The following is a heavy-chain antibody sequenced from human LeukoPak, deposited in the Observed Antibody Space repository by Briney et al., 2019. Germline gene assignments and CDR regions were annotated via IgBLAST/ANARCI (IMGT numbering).Heavy chain of an antibody. D-gene: IGHD3-22*01. CDR2: MKRDGSEK. J-gene: IGHJ6*03. V-gene: IGHV3-7*01. Sequence: GGSLRLSCAVSGFTFSSYWMSWVRQAPGKGLEWVANMKRDGSEKYYVDSVKGRFTISRDNAKSSLYLQMSSLRAEDTAVYYCARGRVITSRVYYYYYMDVWGKGTTVTVSS. CDR1: GFTFSSYW. CDR3: ARGRVITSRVYYYYYMDV.